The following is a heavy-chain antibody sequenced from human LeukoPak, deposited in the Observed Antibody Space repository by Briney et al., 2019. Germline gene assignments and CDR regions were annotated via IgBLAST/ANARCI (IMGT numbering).Heavy chain of an antibody. CDR3: ASPGNGSYYHFDY. J-gene: IGHJ4*02. CDR1: GGSISSSTYY. Sequence: SETLSLTCTVSGGSISSSTYYWGWIRQPQGNGLEWIGSIYYSGATYYNPSLKSRITISIDTSKNQFSLRLRSVTAADTAVYYCASPGNGSYYHFDYWGQGTLVTVSS. D-gene: IGHD1-26*01. V-gene: IGHV4-39*01. CDR2: IYYSGAT.